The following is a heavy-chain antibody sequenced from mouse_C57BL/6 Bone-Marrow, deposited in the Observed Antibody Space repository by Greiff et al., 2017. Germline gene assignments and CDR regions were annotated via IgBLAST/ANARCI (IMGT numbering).Heavy chain of an antibody. CDR2: IDPETGGT. CDR3: TLYGSSPAWFGD. J-gene: IGHJ3*01. CDR1: GYTFTDYE. D-gene: IGHD1-1*01. Sequence: VQLQQSGAELVRPGASVTLSCKASGYTFTDYEMHWVKQTPVHGLEWIGAIDPETGGTAYNQKFKGKAILTADKSSSTAYMELRSLTSEDSAVYYCTLYGSSPAWFGDWGQGTLVTVSA. V-gene: IGHV1-15*01.